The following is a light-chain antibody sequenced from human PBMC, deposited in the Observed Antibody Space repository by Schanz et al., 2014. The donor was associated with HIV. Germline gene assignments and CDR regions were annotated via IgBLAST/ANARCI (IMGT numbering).Light chain of an antibody. CDR3: QYFGNSGGT. CDR1: QSVSSNS. J-gene: IGKJ4*01. CDR2: GAS. V-gene: IGKV3-20*01. Sequence: EIVMPQSPATLSVSPGERATLSCRASQSVSSNSLAWYQQKPGQAPRLLIYGASTRATGIPVRFSGTGSGTDFTLTISSLEPEDFAVYYCQYFGNSGGTFGGGTKVEIK.